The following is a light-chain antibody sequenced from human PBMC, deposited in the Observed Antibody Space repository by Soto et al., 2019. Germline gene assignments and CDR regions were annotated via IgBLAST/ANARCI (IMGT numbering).Light chain of an antibody. CDR1: SSNIRAGYD. CDR3: QSYDSSLSAPYV. V-gene: IGLV1-40*01. CDR2: GNS. J-gene: IGLJ1*01. Sequence: QSVLTQPPPVSGAPGPRVPISCTGSSSNIRAGYDVHWYQQLPGTAPKLLIYGNSNRPSGVPDRFSGSKSGTSASLAITGLQAEDEADYYCQSYDSSLSAPYVFGTGTKVTVL.